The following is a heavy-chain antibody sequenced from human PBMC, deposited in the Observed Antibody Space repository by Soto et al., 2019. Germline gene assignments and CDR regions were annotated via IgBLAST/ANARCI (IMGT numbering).Heavy chain of an antibody. V-gene: IGHV1-3*01. CDR2: INAGNGNT. J-gene: IGHJ5*02. D-gene: IGHD6-13*01. CDR1: GYTFTSYA. Sequence: ASVKVSCKASGYTFTSYAMHWVRQAPGQRLEWMGWINAGNGNTKYSQKFQGRVTITRDTSASTAYMELSSLRSEDTAVYYCARDPYTLAASVTQTAGWFDPWGQGALVTVSS. CDR3: ARDPYTLAASVTQTAGWFDP.